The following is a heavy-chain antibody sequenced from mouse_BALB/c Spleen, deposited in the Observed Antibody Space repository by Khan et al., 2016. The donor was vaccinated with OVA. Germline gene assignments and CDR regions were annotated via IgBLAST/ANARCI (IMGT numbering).Heavy chain of an antibody. CDR3: ARGNYYGYYFDY. D-gene: IGHD1-1*01. Sequence: EVQLVESGPGLVKPSQSLSLTCTVTGYSITSGYAWNWIRQFPGNKLEWMGYISYSGVTSYTPSLKSRISITRDTSKNQFFLQLTSVTTEDTATDYCARGNYYGYYFDYWGQGTTLTGSS. V-gene: IGHV3-2*02. CDR2: ISYSGVT. J-gene: IGHJ2*01. CDR1: GYSITSGYA.